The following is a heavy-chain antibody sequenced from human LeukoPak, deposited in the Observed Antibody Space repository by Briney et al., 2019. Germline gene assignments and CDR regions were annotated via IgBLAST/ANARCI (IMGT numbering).Heavy chain of an antibody. CDR3: ARGEVVIDY. CDR1: GFTFDDYA. D-gene: IGHD3-22*01. V-gene: IGHV3-9*03. CDR2: ISWNSGSI. Sequence: PGRSLRLSCAASGFTFDDYAMHWVRHAPGKGLEWVSGISWNSGSIGYADSVKGRFTISRDNAKNSLCLQMNSLRAEDMALYYCARGEVVIDYWGQGTLVTVSS. J-gene: IGHJ4*02.